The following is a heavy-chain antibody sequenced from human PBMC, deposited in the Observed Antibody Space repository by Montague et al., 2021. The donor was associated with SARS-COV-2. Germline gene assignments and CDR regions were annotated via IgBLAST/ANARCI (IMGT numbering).Heavy chain of an antibody. J-gene: IGHJ4*02. D-gene: IGHD6-19*01. Sequence: SETLSLTCIVSGESIDRDTYYWGWIRQSPGRGLEWIGSLSSSGSTYYXXXLRSRVTISMGTSKNHFSLKVNSVTATDTAVYFCARPGSVSGWFYFDDWGQGTLVSVSS. V-gene: IGHV4-39*02. CDR1: GESIDRDTYY. CDR2: LSSSGST. CDR3: ARPGSVSGWFYFDD.